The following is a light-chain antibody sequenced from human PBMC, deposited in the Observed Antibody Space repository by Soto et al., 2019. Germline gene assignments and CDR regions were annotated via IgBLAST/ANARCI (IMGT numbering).Light chain of an antibody. J-gene: IGLJ2*01. CDR2: EVT. V-gene: IGLV2-8*01. Sequence: QSALTQPPSASGSPGQSVTISCTGTSNDVGAYPYVSWYKQYPGEAPQLMLYEVTKRTSGVPGRFSGSKSGNTASLTVSGLQAEDEADYYCSSYGGTNNVIFGGGTKLTVL. CDR3: SSYGGTNNVI. CDR1: SNDVGAYPY.